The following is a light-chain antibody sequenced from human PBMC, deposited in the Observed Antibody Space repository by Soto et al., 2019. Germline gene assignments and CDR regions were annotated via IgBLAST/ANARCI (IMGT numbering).Light chain of an antibody. CDR1: SSDVGNYNY. CDR2: EVT. Sequence: QSALTQPASVSGSPGQSITISCTGTSSDVGNYNYVSWYQQHPGKAPKLMIYEVTNRPSGVSNRFSGSKSGNVASLTISGLQAEDEADYYCSSYTTSDTLVVFGGGTKVTVL. V-gene: IGLV2-14*01. J-gene: IGLJ2*01. CDR3: SSYTTSDTLVV.